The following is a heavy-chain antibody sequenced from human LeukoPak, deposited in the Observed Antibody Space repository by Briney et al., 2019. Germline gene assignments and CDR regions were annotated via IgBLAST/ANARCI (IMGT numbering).Heavy chain of an antibody. Sequence: GGSLRLSCAASGFTFSSYAMSWVRQAPGKGLEWVSAISGSGGSTYYADSVKGRFTISRDNSKNTLYLQMNSLRAEGTAVYYCAKDHQDSSGIDYWGQGTLVTVSS. D-gene: IGHD6-19*01. CDR2: ISGSGGST. V-gene: IGHV3-23*01. J-gene: IGHJ4*02. CDR1: GFTFSSYA. CDR3: AKDHQDSSGIDY.